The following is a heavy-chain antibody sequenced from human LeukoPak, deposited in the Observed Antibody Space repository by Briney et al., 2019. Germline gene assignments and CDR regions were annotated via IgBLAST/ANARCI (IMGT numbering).Heavy chain of an antibody. CDR3: ARGRGATPPYYFDY. V-gene: IGHV3-21*01. CDR2: ISSTSIYI. D-gene: IGHD1-26*01. Sequence: GGSLRLSCAASGFTFTNYNMNGVRQAPGKGLEGVSSISSTSIYIYYADSVKGRFTISRDNAKNSLYLQMNSLRAEDTAVYYCARGRGATPPYYFDYWGQGTLVTVSS. J-gene: IGHJ4*02. CDR1: GFTFTNYN.